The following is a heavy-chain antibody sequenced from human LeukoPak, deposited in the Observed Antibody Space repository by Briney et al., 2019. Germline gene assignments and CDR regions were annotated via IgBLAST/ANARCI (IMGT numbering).Heavy chain of an antibody. D-gene: IGHD6-13*01. J-gene: IGHJ4*02. CDR2: ISSAGTT. CDR3: ARDLEAANTYYFDY. CDR1: GFTVSSSY. V-gene: IGHV3-66*01. Sequence: LAGGSLRLSCAASGFTVSSSYMSWVRQAPGKGLEWVSIISSAGTTYYADSVEGRFTISRDNSKNTVYLQVNSLRDEDTAVYYCARDLEAANTYYFDYWGQGTMVTVSS.